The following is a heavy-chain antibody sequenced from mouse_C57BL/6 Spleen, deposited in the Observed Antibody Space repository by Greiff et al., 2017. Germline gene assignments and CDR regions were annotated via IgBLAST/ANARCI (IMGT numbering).Heavy chain of an antibody. CDR2: IYPGDGDT. J-gene: IGHJ2*01. CDR3: ARWANYAFDY. CDR1: GYAFSSYW. D-gene: IGHD2-1*01. V-gene: IGHV1-80*01. Sequence: QVQLQQSGAELVKPGASVKISCKASGYAFSSYWMHWVKQRPGKGLEWIGQIYPGDGDTNYNGKFKGKATLTADKSSSTAYMQLSSLTSEDSAVYFGARWANYAFDYWGQGTTLTVSS.